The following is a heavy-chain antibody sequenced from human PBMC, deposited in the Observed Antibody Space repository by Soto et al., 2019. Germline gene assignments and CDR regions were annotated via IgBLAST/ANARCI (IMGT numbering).Heavy chain of an antibody. V-gene: IGHV3-23*01. D-gene: IGHD3-3*01. CDR2: ISGRGGST. Sequence: GGSLRLSCAASGFTFSSYAMSWVRQAPGKGLEWVSAISGRGGSTYYADSVKGRFTISRDNSKNTLYLQMNSLRAEDTAVYSCAQDLSICGVVSAFDIWGQGTMVTVSS. J-gene: IGHJ3*02. CDR1: GFTFSSYA. CDR3: AQDLSICGVVSAFDI.